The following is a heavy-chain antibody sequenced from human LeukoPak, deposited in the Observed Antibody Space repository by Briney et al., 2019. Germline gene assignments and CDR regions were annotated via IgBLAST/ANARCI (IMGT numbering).Heavy chain of an antibody. V-gene: IGHV3-11*01. CDR1: GFTFSNYA. CDR2: ITSSGSTI. CDR3: ARDRSSGGAFDI. J-gene: IGHJ3*02. D-gene: IGHD3-10*01. Sequence: GGSLRLSCAASGFTFSNYAMIWVRQAPGKGLEWISYITSSGSTIHYADSVKGRFTISRDNAKNSVYLEMNDLRLEDTALYYCARDRSSGGAFDIWGRGTMVTVSS.